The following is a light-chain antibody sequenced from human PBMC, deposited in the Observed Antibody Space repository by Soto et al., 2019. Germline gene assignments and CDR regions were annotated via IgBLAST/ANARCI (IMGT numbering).Light chain of an antibody. V-gene: IGKV3-20*01. CDR3: QQYGGSPWT. CDR1: QSVNSNY. J-gene: IGKJ1*01. CDR2: AAS. Sequence: PGTLSLSPGERATLSCRSSQSVNSNYLAWYQQKPGQAPRLLIYAASSRAAGFPDRFSGSGSETDFTLTISRLEPEDFAVYYCQQYGGSPWTFGQGTKVDIK.